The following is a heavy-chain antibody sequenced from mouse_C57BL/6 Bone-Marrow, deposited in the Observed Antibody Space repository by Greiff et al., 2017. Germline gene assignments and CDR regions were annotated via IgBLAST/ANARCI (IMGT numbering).Heavy chain of an antibody. CDR1: GFAFSDSY. V-gene: IGHV5-16*01. CDR3: ARDPHYFDY. CDR2: IYYDGSST. J-gene: IGHJ2*02. Sequence: DVQLVESEGGLVQPGSSMKLSCTASGFAFSDSYMAWVRQVPGKGLEWVANIYYDGSSTYYLDSLKSRFILSRDNAKNIRYLQMSSLKSEVTATYYCARDPHYFDYWGQGTSVTVSS.